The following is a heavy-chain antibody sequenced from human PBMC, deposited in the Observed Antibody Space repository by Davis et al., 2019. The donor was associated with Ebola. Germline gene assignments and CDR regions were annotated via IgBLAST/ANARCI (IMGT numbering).Heavy chain of an antibody. D-gene: IGHD3-3*01. V-gene: IGHV4-4*07. J-gene: IGHJ4*02. Sequence: SETLSLTCTVSGGSIGGGYLTWVRHAAGKGLEWIGSIYHSGGTFYNSSLRSRLTISVDTSKNQFSLKLSSVTAADTAVYYCAREYYDFWSGSYFDYWGQGTLVTVSS. CDR3: AREYYDFWSGSYFDY. CDR2: IYHSGGT. CDR1: GGSIGGGY.